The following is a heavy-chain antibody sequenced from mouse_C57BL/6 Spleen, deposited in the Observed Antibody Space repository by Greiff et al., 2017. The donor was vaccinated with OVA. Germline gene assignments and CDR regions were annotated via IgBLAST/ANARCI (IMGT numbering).Heavy chain of an antibody. J-gene: IGHJ1*03. V-gene: IGHV5-17*01. CDR1: GFTFSDYG. D-gene: IGHD1-1*01. CDR3: ARPCTTVVADWCFDV. CDR2: ISSGSSTI. Sequence: EVKLVESGGGLVKPGGSLKLSCAASGFTFSDYGMHWVRQAPEKGLVWVAYISSGSSTIYYADTVKGRFTISRDNAKNTLFLQMTSLRSEDTAMFYCARPCTTVVADWCFDVWGTGTTVTVSS.